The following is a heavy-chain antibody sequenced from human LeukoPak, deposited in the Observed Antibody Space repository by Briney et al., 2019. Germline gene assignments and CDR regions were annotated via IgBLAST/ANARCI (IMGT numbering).Heavy chain of an antibody. CDR3: ARTGLGLRLGELEY. Sequence: PSETLSLTCTVSGGSISSYYWSWIRQPPGKGLEWIGYIYYSGSTNYNPSLKSRVTISVDTSKNQFSLKLSSVTAADTAVYYCARTGLGLRLGELEYWGQGTLVTVSS. D-gene: IGHD3-16*01. J-gene: IGHJ4*02. CDR1: GGSISSYY. V-gene: IGHV4-59*01. CDR2: IYYSGST.